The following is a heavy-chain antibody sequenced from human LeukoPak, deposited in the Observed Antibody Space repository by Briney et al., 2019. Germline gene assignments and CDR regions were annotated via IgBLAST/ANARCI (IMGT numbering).Heavy chain of an antibody. CDR3: ARSRGFFDY. V-gene: IGHV1-46*01. CDR1: GYTFIGYY. J-gene: IGHJ4*02. Sequence: ASVKVSCKASGYTFIGYYMHWVRQAPGQGLEWMGIINPSGGSTSYAQKFQGRVTMTRDTSTSTVYVELSSLRSEDTAVYYCARSRGFFDYWGQGTLVTVSS. D-gene: IGHD5-24*01. CDR2: INPSGGST.